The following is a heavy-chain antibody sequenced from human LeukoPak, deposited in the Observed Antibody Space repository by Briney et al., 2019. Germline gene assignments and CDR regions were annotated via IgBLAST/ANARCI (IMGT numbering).Heavy chain of an antibody. D-gene: IGHD6-19*01. CDR2: IKQDGSEK. CDR1: GYTFTSYG. V-gene: IGHV3-7*01. Sequence: SCKASGYTFTSYGISWVRQAPGKGLEWVANIKQDGSEKYYVDSVKGRFTISRDNAKNSLYLQMNSLRAEDTAVYYCARDGPRYSSLDVWGQGTTVTVSS. CDR3: ARDGPRYSSLDV. J-gene: IGHJ6*02.